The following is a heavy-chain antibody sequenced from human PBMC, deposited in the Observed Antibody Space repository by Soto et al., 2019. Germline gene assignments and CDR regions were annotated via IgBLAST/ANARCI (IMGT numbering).Heavy chain of an antibody. J-gene: IGHJ6*02. CDR1: GFTFSSDP. CDR3: AKSGYSGSDPRPLNYYYYGMDV. V-gene: IGHV3-23*01. Sequence: EVQLLESGGGLVQPGGSLRLSCAASGFTFSSDPMSWVRQAPGKGLGWVSAISGSGGSTYYADSVKGRFTISRDNSKKTVYLQMSRLRAEDTAVYYCAKSGYSGSDPRPLNYYYYGMDVLGQGTTVTVSS. D-gene: IGHD5-12*01. CDR2: ISGSGGST.